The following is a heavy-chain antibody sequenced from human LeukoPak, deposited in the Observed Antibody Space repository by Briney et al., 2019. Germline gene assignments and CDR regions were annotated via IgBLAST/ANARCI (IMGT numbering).Heavy chain of an antibody. V-gene: IGHV4-59*01. J-gene: IGHJ4*02. CDR2: IYYSGST. CDR3: AREGQQLGDYDY. CDR1: GGSISSYY. Sequence: SETLSLTCTVSGGSISSYYWSWIRQPPGKGLEWIGYIYYSGSTNYNPSLKSQVTISVDTSKNQFSLKLSSVTAADTAVYYCAREGQQLGDYDYWGQGTLVTVSS. D-gene: IGHD6-13*01.